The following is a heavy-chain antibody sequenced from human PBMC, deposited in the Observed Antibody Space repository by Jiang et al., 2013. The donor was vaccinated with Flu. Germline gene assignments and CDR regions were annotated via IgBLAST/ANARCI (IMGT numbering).Heavy chain of an antibody. V-gene: IGHV4-34*01. D-gene: IGHD3-22*01. CDR3: ARDDYSYYYDSGGYDALDI. CDR1: GGSLSGYY. CDR2: INHSGST. J-gene: IGHJ3*02. Sequence: VALLKPSETLSLTCAVHGGSLSGYYWSWIRQPPGKGLEWIGEINHSGSTNYTPSLKSRVTISVDTAKNEFSLKLSSVTAADTAVYYCARDDYSYYYDSGGYDALDIWGQGASGHRLF.